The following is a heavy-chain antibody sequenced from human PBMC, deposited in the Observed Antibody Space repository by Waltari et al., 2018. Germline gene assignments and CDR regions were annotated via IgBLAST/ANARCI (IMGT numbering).Heavy chain of an antibody. CDR2: IKEDGSEQ. Sequence: EVQLVESGGGLVQPGGSLRLSCAASGFSFSSYWMTWVRQGPGKGLEWVANIKEDGSEQAYMDSVKGRFTISRDNAKNSLYLQLNSLRVEDTAVYYCARGYTYCNYWGQGALVTVSS. V-gene: IGHV3-7*01. CDR1: GFSFSSYW. CDR3: ARGYTYCNY. J-gene: IGHJ4*02. D-gene: IGHD1-1*01.